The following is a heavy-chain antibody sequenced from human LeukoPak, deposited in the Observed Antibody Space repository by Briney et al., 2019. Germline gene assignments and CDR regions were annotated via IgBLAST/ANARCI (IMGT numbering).Heavy chain of an antibody. Sequence: GGSLRLSCEGSGFTISSSWMNWVRQAPGKGLEWVANIKRDGSLLYYVDSVKGRFTISRDNAKNSLFLQMNSLRAEDTAVYYCARDGSGRVPEMSAPDYWGQGTLVTVSS. V-gene: IGHV3-7*01. D-gene: IGHD3-10*01. CDR2: IKRDGSLL. CDR1: GFTISSSW. J-gene: IGHJ4*02. CDR3: ARDGSGRVPEMSAPDY.